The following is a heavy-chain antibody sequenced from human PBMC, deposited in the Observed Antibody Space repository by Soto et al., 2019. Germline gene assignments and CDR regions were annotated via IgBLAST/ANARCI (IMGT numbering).Heavy chain of an antibody. D-gene: IGHD2-2*01. V-gene: IGHV1-8*01. Sequence: QVQLVQSGAEVKKPGDSVKVSCKASGYTFTSNDINWVRQAPGQGPEWMGWMNPDNGKTGFAQKFQGRITMTRNTSISTAYMELSSLRSDDTAVYFCARPLCSSTRCGPYFFDSWGQGSLVTVSS. CDR3: ARPLCSSTRCGPYFFDS. J-gene: IGHJ4*02. CDR1: GYTFTSND. CDR2: MNPDNGKT.